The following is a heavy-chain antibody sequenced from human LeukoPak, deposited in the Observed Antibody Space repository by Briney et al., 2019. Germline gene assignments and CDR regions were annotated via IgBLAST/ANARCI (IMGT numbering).Heavy chain of an antibody. CDR3: ARPDSSGWSD. D-gene: IGHD6-19*01. J-gene: IGHJ4*02. V-gene: IGHV1-46*01. CDR2: INPSDGAT. Sequence: ASVKVSCKASGYSFTSDYMHWVRQAPGQGLEWMGIINPSDGATGYAQKFQGRVTLTRDTSISTAYMELSRLRSDDTAVYYCARPDSSGWSDWGQGTLVTVSS. CDR1: GYSFTSDY.